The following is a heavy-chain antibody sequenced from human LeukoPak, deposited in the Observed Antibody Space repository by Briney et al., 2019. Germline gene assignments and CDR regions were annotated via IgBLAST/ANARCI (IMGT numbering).Heavy chain of an antibody. V-gene: IGHV3-23*01. Sequence: GGSLRLSCAASGFTFRTSGMSWVRQAPGKGLEWVSAISGSGVSTYYADSVKGRFTISRDNSKNTLYLQMNSLRAEDTAVYYCAKATGYLLWGQGTLVIVSS. CDR3: AKATGYLL. D-gene: IGHD1-14*01. CDR2: ISGSGVST. CDR1: GFTFRTSG. J-gene: IGHJ4*02.